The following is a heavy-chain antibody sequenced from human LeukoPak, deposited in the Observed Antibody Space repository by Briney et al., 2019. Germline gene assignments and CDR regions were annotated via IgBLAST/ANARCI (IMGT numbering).Heavy chain of an antibody. D-gene: IGHD3-22*01. V-gene: IGHV3-64*01. CDR3: ARVGERYYDTSGYFDY. Sequence: GGSLRLSCAASGFTFSTYAMNWVRQAPGKGLEYVSAISSNGGSTYYANSVRGRFTISRDNSKNTLYLQMGSLRAEDMAVYYCARVGERYYDTSGYFDYWGQGTLVTVSS. CDR2: ISSNGGST. J-gene: IGHJ4*02. CDR1: GFTFSTYA.